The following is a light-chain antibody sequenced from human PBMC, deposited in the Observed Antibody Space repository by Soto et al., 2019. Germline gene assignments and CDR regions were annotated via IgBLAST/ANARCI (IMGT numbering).Light chain of an antibody. CDR2: AAS. CDR3: QQYNTYSLLT. CDR1: QSISNH. V-gene: IGKV1-17*01. J-gene: IGKJ4*01. Sequence: DIELTQSPSSLSPSVEDRVIITCRASQSISNHLNWYQQKPGKAPKLLIFAASSLESGVPSRFSGSGSGTELTLTISSLQTDDFATYYCQQYNTYSLLTFGGGTKVDIK.